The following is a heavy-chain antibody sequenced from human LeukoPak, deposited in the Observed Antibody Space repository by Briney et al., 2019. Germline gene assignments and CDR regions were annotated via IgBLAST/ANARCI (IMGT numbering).Heavy chain of an antibody. CDR2: INHSGST. CDR1: GGSFSGYY. V-gene: IGHV4-34*01. J-gene: IGHJ6*02. Sequence: SETLSLTCAVYGGSFSGYYWSWIRQPPGKGLEWIGEINHSGSTNYNPSLKSRVTISVDTSKNQFSLKLSSVTAADTAVYYCARVTYYYYGMDVWGQGTTVTVSS. CDR3: ARVTYYYYGMDV.